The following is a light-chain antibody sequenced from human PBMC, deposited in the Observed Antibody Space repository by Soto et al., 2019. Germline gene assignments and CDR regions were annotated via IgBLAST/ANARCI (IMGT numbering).Light chain of an antibody. CDR1: QSVSSH. CDR3: QQRNEWPWT. J-gene: IGKJ1*01. CDR2: DTS. Sequence: EIVLTQPPATLSLSPGERATLSCRASQSVSSHLAWYQQKPGQAPRLLIYDTSNRATGIPARFSGSGSGTDFTLTISSLAPEDFAVYYCQQRNEWPWTFGQGTKVEIK. V-gene: IGKV3-11*01.